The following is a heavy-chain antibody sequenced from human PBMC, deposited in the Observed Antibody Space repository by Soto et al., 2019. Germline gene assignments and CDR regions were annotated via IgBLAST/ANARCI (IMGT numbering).Heavy chain of an antibody. D-gene: IGHD4-4*01. Sequence: EVQLLESGGGLVQSGGSLRLSCAASGFTFSSFAMNWVRQAPGKGLEWVSTISVSGATTTYADSVKGRFTISRANSMDTLYLQMNSLRAEATALSFCAKDGVGWVTTVSYFDSWGQGTRVTVSS. CDR1: GFTFSSFA. V-gene: IGHV3-23*01. CDR2: ISVSGATT. CDR3: AKDGVGWVTTVSYFDS. J-gene: IGHJ4*02.